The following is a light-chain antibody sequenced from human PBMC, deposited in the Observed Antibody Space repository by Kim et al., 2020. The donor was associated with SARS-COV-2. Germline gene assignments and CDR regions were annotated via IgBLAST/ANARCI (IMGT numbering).Light chain of an antibody. Sequence: VSPGERATLSCRASQSVSSNLAWYQQKPGQAPRLLIYGASTRATGIPARFSGSGSGTDFTLTISSLQPEEFAVYYCQQSNNWPRTFGHGTKVDIK. CDR3: QQSNNWPRT. CDR2: GAS. V-gene: IGKV3-15*01. J-gene: IGKJ1*01. CDR1: QSVSSN.